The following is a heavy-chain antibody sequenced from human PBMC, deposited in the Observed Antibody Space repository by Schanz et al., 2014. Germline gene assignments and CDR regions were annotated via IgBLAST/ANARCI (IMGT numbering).Heavy chain of an antibody. V-gene: IGHV3-33*03. D-gene: IGHD4-4*01. CDR2: IWYDGSNK. CDR1: GFTFSSYG. J-gene: IGHJ6*02. Sequence: QVQLVESGGGVVQPGRSLRLSCAASGFTFSSYGMHWARQAPGKGLEWVAVIWYDGSNKYYADSVKGRFTISRDDAKNSLYLQMNSLRAEDTALYYCAKDRQTTVNRVGYYYGMDVWGQGTTVTVSS. CDR3: AKDRQTTVNRVGYYYGMDV.